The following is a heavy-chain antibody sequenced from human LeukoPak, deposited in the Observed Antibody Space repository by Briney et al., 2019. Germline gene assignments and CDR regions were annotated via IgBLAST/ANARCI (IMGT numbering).Heavy chain of an antibody. CDR2: IYTSGST. D-gene: IGHD1-1*01. Sequence: NPSQTLSLTCTVSGGSISSGSYYWSCIRQPAGKGLECIGRIYTSGSTNYNPSLKSRVTMSVDTSKHQFSLKLSSVTAADTAVYYCARKWYSRNWTDANSNYYYMDVWGKGTTVTASS. J-gene: IGHJ6*03. CDR3: ARKWYSRNWTDANSNYYYMDV. V-gene: IGHV4-61*02. CDR1: GGSISSGSYY.